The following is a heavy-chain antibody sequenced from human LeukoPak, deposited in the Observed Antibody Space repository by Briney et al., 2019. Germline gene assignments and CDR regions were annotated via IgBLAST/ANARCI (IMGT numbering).Heavy chain of an antibody. D-gene: IGHD3-22*01. CDR3: ARDRISYSFDSSGYRPRAFDY. CDR1: GGSFSGDY. V-gene: IGHV4-34*01. J-gene: IGHJ4*02. Sequence: SETLSLTCAVYGGSFSGDYWSWIRQSPGKGLEWIEEINHSGSANYNPSLKSRVAISVDTSKKQFSLKLSSVTAADTAVYYCARDRISYSFDSSGYRPRAFDYWGRGTLVTVSS. CDR2: INHSGSA.